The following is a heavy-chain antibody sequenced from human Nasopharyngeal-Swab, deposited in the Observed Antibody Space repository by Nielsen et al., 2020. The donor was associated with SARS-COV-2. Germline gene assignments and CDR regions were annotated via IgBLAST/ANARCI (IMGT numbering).Heavy chain of an antibody. CDR1: GASVNNYL. Sequence: SETLSLTCTVSGASVNNYLWSWIRQPPGKGLGWMGFVSNGGYTNYSPSLKSRVTISADMSYNRLSLILSSVTAADTAMYYCARDEGRVAGIDVWGQGTTVIVSS. CDR3: ARDEGRVAGIDV. J-gene: IGHJ6*02. CDR2: VSNGGYT. D-gene: IGHD2-15*01. V-gene: IGHV4-59*02.